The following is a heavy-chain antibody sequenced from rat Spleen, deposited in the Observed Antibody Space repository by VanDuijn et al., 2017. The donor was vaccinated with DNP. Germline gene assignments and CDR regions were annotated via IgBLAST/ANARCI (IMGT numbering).Heavy chain of an antibody. CDR2: IKAKSNNYAT. J-gene: IGHJ2*01. Sequence: EVQLVESGGGLVQPGRSLKLSCAASGFIFSNSDMAWVRQSPEKQLEWVAQIKAKSNNYATYYAESVKGRFTISRDDSKSSVYLQMNSLKEEDTAIYYCSSSHYWGQGVMVTVSS. CDR1: GFIFSNSD. V-gene: IGHV6-8*01. CDR3: SSSHY.